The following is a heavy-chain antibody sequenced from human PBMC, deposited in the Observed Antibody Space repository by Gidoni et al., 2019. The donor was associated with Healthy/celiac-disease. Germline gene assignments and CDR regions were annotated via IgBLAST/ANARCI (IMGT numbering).Heavy chain of an antibody. V-gene: IGHV1-2*02. CDR2: INPNSGGT. CDR1: GYTFTGYY. D-gene: IGHD3-10*01. Sequence: QVQLVQSGAEVKKPGASVKVSCKASGYTFTGYYMLWVRQAPGQGLEWMGWINPNSGGTNYAQKFQGRVTMTRDTSISTAYMELSRLRSDDTAVYYCARDPTMVRGVINGMDVWGQGTTVTVSS. CDR3: ARDPTMVRGVINGMDV. J-gene: IGHJ6*02.